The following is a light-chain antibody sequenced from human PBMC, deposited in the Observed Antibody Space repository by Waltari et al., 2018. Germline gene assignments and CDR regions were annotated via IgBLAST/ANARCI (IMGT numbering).Light chain of an antibody. CDR1: QSVSNN. CDR3: QQSYTTPPT. V-gene: IGKV1-39*01. CDR2: AAS. J-gene: IGKJ1*01. Sequence: DIQMTQSPSSLSASVGDRVTITCRASQSVSNNLNWFQQKPGKAPKLLIYAASSLQSVVPSRFSGSGSGTDFTLTISSLQLEDFATYYCQQSYTTPPTFGQGTKVEIK.